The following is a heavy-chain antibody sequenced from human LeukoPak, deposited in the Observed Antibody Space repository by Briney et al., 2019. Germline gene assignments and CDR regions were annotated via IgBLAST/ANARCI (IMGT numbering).Heavy chain of an antibody. Sequence: GGSLRLSCAASGFTVSSNYMSWVRQAPGKGLEWVSVLYSGGSTFYADSVKGRFTIPRDISKNTLYLQVNSLRAEDTAVYYCARDLGDDYVWGSYRVRYGLDVWGQGTTVTVSS. D-gene: IGHD3-16*02. CDR3: ARDLGDDYVWGSYRVRYGLDV. CDR1: GFTVSSNY. CDR2: LYSGGST. J-gene: IGHJ6*02. V-gene: IGHV3-66*01.